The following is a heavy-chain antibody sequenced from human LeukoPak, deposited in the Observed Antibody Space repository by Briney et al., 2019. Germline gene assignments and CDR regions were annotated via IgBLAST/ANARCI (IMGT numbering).Heavy chain of an antibody. CDR3: ARDLWFGEHLWFDP. V-gene: IGHV4-59*11. CDR1: GGSISSHY. Sequence: PSETLSLTCTVSGGSISSHYWSWIRQPPGKGLEWMGYIYYSGSTNYNPSLKSRVTMSVDTSKNQFSLRLRSVTAADTAVYYCARDLWFGEHLWFDPWGQGTLVTVSS. CDR2: IYYSGST. D-gene: IGHD3-10*01. J-gene: IGHJ5*02.